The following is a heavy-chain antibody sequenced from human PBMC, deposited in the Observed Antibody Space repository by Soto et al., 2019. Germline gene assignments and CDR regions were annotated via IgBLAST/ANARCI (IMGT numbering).Heavy chain of an antibody. D-gene: IGHD3-10*01. CDR1: GYTFTSYD. V-gene: IGHV1-8*01. Sequence: ASMKVSCKASGYTFTSYDINWVRQATGQRLEWMGWMNPNSGNTGYAQKFQGRVTMTRNTSISTAYMELSSLRSEDTAVYYCARGPQFYYGSGSYFPYYYMDVWGKGTTVTVSS. CDR3: ARGPQFYYGSGSYFPYYYMDV. J-gene: IGHJ6*03. CDR2: MNPNSGNT.